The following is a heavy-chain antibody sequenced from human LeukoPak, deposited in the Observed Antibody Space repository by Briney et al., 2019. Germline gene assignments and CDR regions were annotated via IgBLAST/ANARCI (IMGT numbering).Heavy chain of an antibody. CDR1: GFTSSSYW. D-gene: IGHD3-9*01. Sequence: GGSLRLSCAASGFTSSSYWMHWVRQAPGKGLVWVSRINSDGSSTSYADSVKGRFTISRDNAKNTLYLQMNSLRAEDTAVYYCARATCDILTGYYDAFDIWDQGTMVTVSS. J-gene: IGHJ3*02. V-gene: IGHV3-74*01. CDR3: ARATCDILTGYYDAFDI. CDR2: INSDGSST.